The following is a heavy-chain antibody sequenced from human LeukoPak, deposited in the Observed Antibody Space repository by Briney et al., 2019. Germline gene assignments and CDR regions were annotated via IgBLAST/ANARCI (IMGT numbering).Heavy chain of an antibody. V-gene: IGHV3-7*01. D-gene: IGHD4-11*01. Sequence: GGSLRLSCAASGFTFSTYWMMWVRQAPGKGLEWVANINEDGSEKYYADSVEGRFTISRDNAKKSLDLQMSSLRADDTALYYCARSKIDYWGQGTLVTVSS. CDR2: INEDGSEK. CDR3: ARSKIDY. CDR1: GFTFSTYW. J-gene: IGHJ4*02.